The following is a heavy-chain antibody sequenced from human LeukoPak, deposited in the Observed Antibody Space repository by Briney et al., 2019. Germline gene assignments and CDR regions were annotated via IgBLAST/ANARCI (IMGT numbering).Heavy chain of an antibody. CDR3: ASSYCSGGSCYWFDP. CDR1: GYTFTGYY. CDR2: INHNSGGT. V-gene: IGHV1-2*02. J-gene: IGHJ5*02. D-gene: IGHD2-15*01. Sequence: ASVKVSCKASGYTFTGYYMHWVRQAPGQGREWMGWINHNSGGTNYAQKFKGRVTMTRDTSISTAYMELSRLRSDDTAVYYCASSYCSGGSCYWFDPWGQGTLVTVSS.